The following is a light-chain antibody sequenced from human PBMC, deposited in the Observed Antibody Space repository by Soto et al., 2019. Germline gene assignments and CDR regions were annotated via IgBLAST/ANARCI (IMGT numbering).Light chain of an antibody. V-gene: IGKV3-15*01. Sequence: IVMTQSPATLSVSPGERATLSCRASQSVRNYLAWYQQRPGQAPRLLIFGASTRATDIPARFSGSGSGTEFTLTISSLQSEDFAVYYCQQYNNWPRTFGQVTKVEIK. J-gene: IGKJ1*01. CDR1: QSVRNY. CDR2: GAS. CDR3: QQYNNWPRT.